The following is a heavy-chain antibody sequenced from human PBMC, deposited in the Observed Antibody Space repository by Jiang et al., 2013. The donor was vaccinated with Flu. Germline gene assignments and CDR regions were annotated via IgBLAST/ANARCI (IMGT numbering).Heavy chain of an antibody. CDR3: ARDSRIQLWFEYYYYMDV. CDR1: DTPSPAT. V-gene: IGHV1-2*02. D-gene: IGHD5-18*01. J-gene: IGHJ6*03. Sequence: GAEVKKPGASGERSPARLLDTPSPATICTGCDRPLGQGLEWMGWINPNSGGTNYAQKFQGRVTMTRDTSISTAYMELSRLRSDDTAVYYCARDSRIQLWFEYYYYMDVWGKGTTVTVSS. CDR2: INPNSGGT.